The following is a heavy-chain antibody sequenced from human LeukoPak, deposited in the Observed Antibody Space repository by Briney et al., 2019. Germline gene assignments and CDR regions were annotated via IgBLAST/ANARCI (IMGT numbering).Heavy chain of an antibody. CDR2: ISGSGGST. V-gene: IGHV3-23*01. J-gene: IGHJ4*02. Sequence: GGSLRLSCAASGFTFSSKAMSGVGQAPGKGLEGVSAISGSGGSTYYADSVKGRFTISRDNSKNTLYLQMNSLRAEDTAVYYCAKRLLWFGELTSFDYWGQGTLVTVSS. D-gene: IGHD3-10*01. CDR3: AKRLLWFGELTSFDY. CDR1: GFTFSSKA.